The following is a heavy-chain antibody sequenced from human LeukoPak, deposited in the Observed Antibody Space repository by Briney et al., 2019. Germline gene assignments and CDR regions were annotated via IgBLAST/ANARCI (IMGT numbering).Heavy chain of an antibody. CDR2: ISAYNGNT. CDR3: AKDVSDYETNPLSYSYGMAV. V-gene: IGHV1-18*01. D-gene: IGHD4-17*01. CDR1: GYTFTSYG. J-gene: IGHJ6*02. Sequence: ASVKVSCKASGYTFTSYGISWVRQAPGQGLEWMGWISAYNGNTNYAQKLQGRVTMTTDTSTSTAYMELRSLRSDDTAVYYCAKDVSDYETNPLSYSYGMAVWGQGTPVTVSS.